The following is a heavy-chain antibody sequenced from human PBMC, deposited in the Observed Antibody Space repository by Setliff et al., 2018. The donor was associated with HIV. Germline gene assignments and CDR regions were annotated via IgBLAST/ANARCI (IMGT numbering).Heavy chain of an antibody. CDR2: IIPIFGAA. J-gene: IGHJ4*02. V-gene: IGHV1-69*13. CDR3: ATDGIGGWLRPMPDY. CDR1: GGTFSSYA. D-gene: IGHD5-12*01. Sequence: SVKVSCKASGGTFSSYAISWVRQAPGQGLEWMGGIIPIFGAANYAQKFQGRVTITADESTSTAYMELSSLRSEDTAVYYCATDGIGGWLRPMPDYWGQGTQVTVSS.